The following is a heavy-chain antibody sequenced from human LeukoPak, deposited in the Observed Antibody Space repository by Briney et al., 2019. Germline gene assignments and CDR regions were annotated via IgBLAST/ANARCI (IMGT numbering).Heavy chain of an antibody. CDR2: ISSSSSTI. V-gene: IGHV3-48*01. J-gene: IGHJ4*02. D-gene: IGHD3-16*02. CDR1: GFTFSSYS. CDR3: AKVEYDYVWGSYRPFDY. Sequence: PGGSLRLSCAASGFTFSSYSMNWVRQAPGKGLEWVSYISSSSSTIYYADSVKGRFTISRDNSKNTLYLQMNSLRAEDTAVYYCAKVEYDYVWGSYRPFDYWGQGTLVTVSS.